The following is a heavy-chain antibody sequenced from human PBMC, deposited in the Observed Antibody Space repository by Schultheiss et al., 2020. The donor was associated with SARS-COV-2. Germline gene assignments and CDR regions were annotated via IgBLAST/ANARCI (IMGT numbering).Heavy chain of an antibody. D-gene: IGHD6-13*01. J-gene: IGHJ4*02. CDR3: AKSVGIAAAGIFDY. CDR1: GFTFSSYD. CDR2: IGTAGDT. V-gene: IGHV3-13*04. Sequence: GESLKISCAASGFTFSSYDMHWVRQATGKGLEWVSAIGTAGDTYYQGSVKGRFTISRDNSKNTLYLQMNSLRAEDTAVYYCAKSVGIAAAGIFDYWGQGTLVTVAS.